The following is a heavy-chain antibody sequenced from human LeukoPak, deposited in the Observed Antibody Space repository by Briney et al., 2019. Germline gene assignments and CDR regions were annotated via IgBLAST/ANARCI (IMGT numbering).Heavy chain of an antibody. V-gene: IGHV3-48*01. D-gene: IGHD5-18*01. Sequence: GGTLRLSCAASGFTFSSYGMSWVRQAPRKGLEWVSYISSDSSTIYYADSLKGRFTISRDNAKNSLSLLMNSLRAEDTAVYYCARDLSSRGYTYGTPAFTFDIWGQGTMVTVSS. CDR1: GFTFSSYG. CDR2: ISSDSSTI. CDR3: ARDLSSRGYTYGTPAFTFDI. J-gene: IGHJ3*02.